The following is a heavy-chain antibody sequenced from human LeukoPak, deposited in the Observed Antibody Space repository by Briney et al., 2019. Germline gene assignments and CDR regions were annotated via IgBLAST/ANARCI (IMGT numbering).Heavy chain of an antibody. CDR3: ARGHRKDYGDYLDY. Sequence: ASVKVSCTASGYTFTSYDINWVRQATGQGLEWMGWMNPNSGNTGYAQKFQGRVTMTRNTSISTAYMELSSLRSEDTAVYYCARGHRKDYGDYLDYWGQGTLVTVSS. CDR1: GYTFTSYD. J-gene: IGHJ4*02. V-gene: IGHV1-8*01. D-gene: IGHD4-17*01. CDR2: MNPNSGNT.